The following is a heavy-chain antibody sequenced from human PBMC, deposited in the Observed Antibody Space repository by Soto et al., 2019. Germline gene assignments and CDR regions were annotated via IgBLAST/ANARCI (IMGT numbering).Heavy chain of an antibody. CDR1: GGSISSSSYY. J-gene: IGHJ5*02. CDR2: IYYSGST. D-gene: IGHD6-19*01. Sequence: PSETLSLTCTVSGGSISSSSYYWGWILQPPGKGLEWSGSIYYSGSTYYNPPLKSRVTIPVDTSKNQFSLKLSSVTAADTAVYYCARRSIGVAGRGDWFDPWGQGALVTVSS. V-gene: IGHV4-39*01. CDR3: ARRSIGVAGRGDWFDP.